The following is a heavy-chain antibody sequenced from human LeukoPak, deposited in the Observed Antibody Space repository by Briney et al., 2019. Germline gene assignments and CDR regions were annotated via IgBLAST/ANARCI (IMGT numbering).Heavy chain of an antibody. CDR2: IYFSGSI. D-gene: IGHD6-19*01. Sequence: SETLSLICTVFGGSISSSSHYWGWIRQPPGEGLEWIGSIYFSGSIYYSPSLKSRVTISVDPSTNQFSLKLSSVTAADTAVYFCARHQWLGPFDSWGQGTLVTVSS. J-gene: IGHJ4*02. CDR1: GGSISSSSHY. CDR3: ARHQWLGPFDS. V-gene: IGHV4-39*01.